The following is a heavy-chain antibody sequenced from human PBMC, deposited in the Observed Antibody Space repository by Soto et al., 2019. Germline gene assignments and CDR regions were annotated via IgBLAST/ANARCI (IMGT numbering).Heavy chain of an antibody. J-gene: IGHJ6*02. D-gene: IGHD2-2*02. Sequence: GESLKISCKGSGYSFTSYWIGWVRQMPGKGLEWMGIIYPGDSDIRYSPSFQGQVTISADKSISTAYLQWSSLKASDTAMYYCARSYCISASCYKGLDVWGQGTTVTVSS. CDR1: GYSFTSYW. CDR2: IYPGDSDI. V-gene: IGHV5-51*01. CDR3: ARSYCISASCYKGLDV.